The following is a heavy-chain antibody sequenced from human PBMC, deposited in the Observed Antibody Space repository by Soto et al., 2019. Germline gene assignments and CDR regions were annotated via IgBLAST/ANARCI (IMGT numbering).Heavy chain of an antibody. CDR3: ARLPHALSVWSDDWFDP. CDR2: IYDSGST. D-gene: IGHD2-8*02. CDR1: GGSISSSSYY. Sequence: QLQLQESGPGLVKPSETLSLTCTVSGGSISSSSYYWGWIRQPPGKGLEWIGSIYDSGSTYYNPSLKSRVTISVDTSKNQISLKLSSVTAADTAVYYCARLPHALSVWSDDWFDPWGQGTLVTVSS. V-gene: IGHV4-39*01. J-gene: IGHJ5*02.